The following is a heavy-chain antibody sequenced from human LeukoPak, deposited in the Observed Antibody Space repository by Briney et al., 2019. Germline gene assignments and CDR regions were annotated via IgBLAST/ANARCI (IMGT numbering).Heavy chain of an antibody. V-gene: IGHV4-59*01. D-gene: IGHD1-1*01. Sequence: SETLSLTCTVSDGSISNYYWTWIRQPPGKELEWIGYIYYSGSTKTNPSLKSRVTISVDTSKNQFSLKLSSVTAADTGVYFCARETLEGKFDPWGQGTLVTVSS. CDR2: IYYSGST. CDR1: DGSISNYY. CDR3: ARETLEGKFDP. J-gene: IGHJ5*02.